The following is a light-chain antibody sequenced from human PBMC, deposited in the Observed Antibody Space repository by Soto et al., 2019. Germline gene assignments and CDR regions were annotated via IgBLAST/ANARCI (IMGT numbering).Light chain of an antibody. J-gene: IGLJ2*01. CDR1: SSDVGSYNL. V-gene: IGLV2-23*02. CDR2: EVT. CDR3: CSYAGNSIVV. Sequence: QSALTQPASVSGSPGQSITISCSGTSSDVGSYNLVSWYQQHPGKAPKVMIYEVTKRPSGVSNRFSGSKSGNTASLTISGLQAEDEADYYCCSYAGNSIVVFGGGTKLNVL.